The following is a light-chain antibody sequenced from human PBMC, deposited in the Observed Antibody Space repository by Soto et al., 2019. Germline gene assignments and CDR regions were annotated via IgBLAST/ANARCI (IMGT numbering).Light chain of an antibody. V-gene: IGKV3-15*01. CDR3: QQYNNWPTIT. Sequence: EIAMTQSPATLSLSPGERATVSWRASQSVRRKLAWYQQKPGQAPRLLIYGASTRATGIPARFSGIGSGTEFTLTISSLQSEDFAVYYCQQYNNWPTITFGQGTRLEIK. CDR1: QSVRRK. J-gene: IGKJ5*01. CDR2: GAS.